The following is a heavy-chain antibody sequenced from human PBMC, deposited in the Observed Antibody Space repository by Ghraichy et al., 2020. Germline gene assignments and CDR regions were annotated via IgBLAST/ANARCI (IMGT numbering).Heavy chain of an antibody. J-gene: IGHJ4*01. Sequence: GGSLRLSCAASGFIFRNYWMDWVRQAPGKGLVWVSRIQSDGTYRDYADSVKGRFTISRDNAKNTLYLQMNSLRVEDTAVYYCARDTNEAGQTFDLWGQGTLFTVSS. D-gene: IGHD6-19*01. CDR2: IQSDGTYR. CDR3: ARDTNEAGQTFDL. V-gene: IGHV3-74*01. CDR1: GFIFRNYW.